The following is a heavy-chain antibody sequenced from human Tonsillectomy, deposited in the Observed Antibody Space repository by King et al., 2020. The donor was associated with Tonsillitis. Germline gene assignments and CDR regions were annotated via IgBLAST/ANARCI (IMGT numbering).Heavy chain of an antibody. CDR1: GFTFSSYG. CDR3: AKDSSYYGSGLDY. CDR2: IPYDGRNK. J-gene: IGHJ4*02. V-gene: IGHV3-30*02. D-gene: IGHD3-10*01. Sequence: VQLVQSGGGVVQPGGSLRLSCTASGFTFSSYGMHWVRQAPGKGLEWVAFIPYDGRNKYYADSVKGRFTISRDNYKNTLYVQINSLRAEDTAVYYCAKDSSYYGSGLDYWGQGTLVTVSS.